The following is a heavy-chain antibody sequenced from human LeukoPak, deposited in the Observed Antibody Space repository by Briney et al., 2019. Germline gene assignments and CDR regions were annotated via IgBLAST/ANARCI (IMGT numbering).Heavy chain of an antibody. CDR1: GGSISSSSYY. Sequence: SETLSLTCTVSGGSISSSSYYWGWIRQPPGKGLEWIGSIYYSGSTYYNPSLKSRVTISVDTSKNQFSLKLSSVTAADTAVYYCARGPYYDILTGYFAFDIWGQGTMVTVSS. D-gene: IGHD3-9*01. J-gene: IGHJ3*02. CDR2: IYYSGST. CDR3: ARGPYYDILTGYFAFDI. V-gene: IGHV4-39*07.